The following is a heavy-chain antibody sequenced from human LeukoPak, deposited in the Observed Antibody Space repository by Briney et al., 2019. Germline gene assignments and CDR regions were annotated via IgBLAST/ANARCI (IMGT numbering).Heavy chain of an antibody. D-gene: IGHD3-10*01. J-gene: IGHJ3*02. CDR3: AKDGPLGMVRGVGAFDI. CDR1: GFTFSSYA. CDR2: ISGSGGST. V-gene: IGHV3-23*01. Sequence: PGGSLRLSCAASGFTFSSYAMSWVRQAPGKGLEWVAAISGSGGSTYYADSVKGRFTISRDNSKNTLYLQMNSLRAEDTAVYSGAKDGPLGMVRGVGAFDIWGQGTMVTVSS.